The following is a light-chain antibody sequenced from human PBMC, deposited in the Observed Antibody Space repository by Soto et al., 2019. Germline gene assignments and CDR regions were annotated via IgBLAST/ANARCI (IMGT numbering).Light chain of an antibody. J-gene: IGKJ4*01. V-gene: IGKV3-15*01. CDR1: HTVISN. CDR3: QQYTKWPPGMT. CDR2: DAS. Sequence: DIVLTQSPATLSVSPGEKATLSCRASHTVISNLAWYQQKPGQAPRLLIYDASTRATGVPVRFSGSGFGTEFTLTIISLQSEDVGIYFCQQYTKWPPGMTFGGGTKVEIK.